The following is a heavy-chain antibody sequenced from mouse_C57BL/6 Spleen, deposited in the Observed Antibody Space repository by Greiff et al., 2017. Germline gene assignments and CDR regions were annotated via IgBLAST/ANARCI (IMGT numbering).Heavy chain of an antibody. CDR2: INPSNGGT. CDR1: GYTFTSYW. CDR3: AREGITTVVATDYAMDY. D-gene: IGHD1-1*01. Sequence: VQLQQPGTELVKPGASVKLSCKASGYTFTSYWMHWVKQRPGQGLEWIGNINPSNGGTNYNEKFKSKATLTVDKSSSTAYMQLSSLTSEDSAVYYCAREGITTVVATDYAMDYWGQGTSVTVSS. V-gene: IGHV1-53*01. J-gene: IGHJ4*01.